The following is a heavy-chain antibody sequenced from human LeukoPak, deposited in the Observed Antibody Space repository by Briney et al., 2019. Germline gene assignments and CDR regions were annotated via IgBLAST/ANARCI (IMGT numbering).Heavy chain of an antibody. D-gene: IGHD3-9*01. CDR3: ARDAEKYYDILTGYYNYYFDY. J-gene: IGHJ4*02. Sequence: GGSLRLSCAASGFTFSNYNMNWVRQAPGKGLEWGSYISSSSSYIYYADSVKGRFTISRDNAKNSLYLQMSSLRAEDTAVYYCARDAEKYYDILTGYYNYYFDYWGQGTLVTVSS. CDR1: GFTFSNYN. CDR2: ISSSSSYI. V-gene: IGHV3-21*01.